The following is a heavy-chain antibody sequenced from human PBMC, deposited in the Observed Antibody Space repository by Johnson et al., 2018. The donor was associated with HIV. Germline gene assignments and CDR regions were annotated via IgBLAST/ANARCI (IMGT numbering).Heavy chain of an antibody. Sequence: QVQLVESGGGVVQPGRSLRLSCAASGFTFSSYAMHWVRQAQGKGLEWVAVISYDGSNKYYADSVKGRFTISRDDSKNTLYLQMNSLQTEDTAVYYCTTVTGRHYGSGGGDAFDMWGQGTMVTVSS. CDR2: ISYDGSNK. CDR3: TTVTGRHYGSGGGDAFDM. V-gene: IGHV3-30-3*01. J-gene: IGHJ3*02. CDR1: GFTFSSYA. D-gene: IGHD3-10*01.